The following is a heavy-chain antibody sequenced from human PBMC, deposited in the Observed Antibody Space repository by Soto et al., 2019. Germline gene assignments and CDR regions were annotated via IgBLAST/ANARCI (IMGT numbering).Heavy chain of an antibody. CDR1: GYSFTIYW. D-gene: IGHD3-22*01. V-gene: IGHV5-51*01. CDR3: ARPLSTYYYDNSGYYYGH. Sequence: PGESLKISCKGSGYSFTIYWIGWVRQMPGKGLEWMGIIYPGDSDTRYSPSFQGQVTFSADKSISTAYLQWSSLKASDSAMYYCARPLSTYYYDNSGYYYGHWGQGTLVTVSS. J-gene: IGHJ1*01. CDR2: IYPGDSDT.